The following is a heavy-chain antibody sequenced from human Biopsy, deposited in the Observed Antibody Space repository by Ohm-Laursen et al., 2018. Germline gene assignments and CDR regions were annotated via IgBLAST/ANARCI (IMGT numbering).Heavy chain of an antibody. CDR1: EFIFSRFW. J-gene: IGHJ4*02. V-gene: IGHV3-74*01. CDR3: TRAEAGSGSLLYFDY. D-gene: IGHD3-10*01. CDR2: INTDGSST. Sequence: SLRLSCSAPEFIFSRFWMYWVRQAPGKGLVWVSRINTDGSSTNYEDAVKGRFTISRDNAKNTVFLQMNSLRAEDTAVYYCTRAEAGSGSLLYFDYWGQGTLVTVSS.